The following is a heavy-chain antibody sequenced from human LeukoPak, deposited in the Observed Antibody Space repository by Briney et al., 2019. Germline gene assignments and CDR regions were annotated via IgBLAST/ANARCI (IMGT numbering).Heavy chain of an antibody. J-gene: IGHJ4*02. CDR3: ATDLVGPTRGPFDY. CDR2: ISDNGGST. Sequence: SGGSLRLSCAASGFIFSNYAITWVRQAPGKGLEWVSGISDNGGSTYYADSVKGRFTISRDNSKNTLYLQMNSLRAEDTAVYYCATDLVGPTRGPFDYWGQGTLVTVSS. D-gene: IGHD1-26*01. CDR1: GFIFSNYA. V-gene: IGHV3-23*01.